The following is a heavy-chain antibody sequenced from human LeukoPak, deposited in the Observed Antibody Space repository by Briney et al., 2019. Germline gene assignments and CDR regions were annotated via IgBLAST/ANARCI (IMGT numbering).Heavy chain of an antibody. Sequence: GASVKVSCKASGGTFSSYAISWVRQAPGQGLEWMGGIIPIFGTANYAQKFQGRVTITADKSTSTAYMELSSLRSEDTAVYYCARASGSYYDWAFDIWGQGTMVTVSS. D-gene: IGHD1-26*01. CDR1: GGTFSSYA. CDR2: IIPIFGTA. J-gene: IGHJ3*02. CDR3: ARASGSYYDWAFDI. V-gene: IGHV1-69*06.